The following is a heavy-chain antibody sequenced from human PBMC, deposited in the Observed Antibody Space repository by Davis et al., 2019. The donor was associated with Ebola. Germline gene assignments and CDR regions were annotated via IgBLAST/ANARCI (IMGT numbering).Heavy chain of an antibody. J-gene: IGHJ6*02. V-gene: IGHV1-18*01. Sequence: ASVKVSCKASGYTFTSYGISWVRQAPGQGLEWMGWISAYNGNTNYAQKLQGRVTMTTDTSTSTAYMELNSLRSEDTAVYYCASTTNWGTLFYYYYGMDVWGQGTTVTVSS. D-gene: IGHD7-27*01. CDR2: ISAYNGNT. CDR1: GYTFTSYG. CDR3: ASTTNWGTLFYYYYGMDV.